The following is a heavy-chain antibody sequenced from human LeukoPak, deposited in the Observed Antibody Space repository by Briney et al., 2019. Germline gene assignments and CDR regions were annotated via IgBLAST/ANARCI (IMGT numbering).Heavy chain of an antibody. D-gene: IGHD5-24*01. CDR3: AKDRDGADRIIL. J-gene: IGHJ4*02. Sequence: ASVKVSCKVVAYDFTGYHIHWVRLAPGQGPEWMGRLNPDTGHAVYAFKFQGRVTITRDTSSSTAYMEVTRLTSDDTALYYCAKDRDGADRIILWGQGTLVTVSS. CDR2: LNPDTGHA. CDR1: AYDFTGYH. V-gene: IGHV1-2*06.